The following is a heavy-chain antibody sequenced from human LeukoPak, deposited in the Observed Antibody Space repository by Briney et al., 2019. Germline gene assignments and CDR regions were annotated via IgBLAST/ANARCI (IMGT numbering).Heavy chain of an antibody. D-gene: IGHD3-10*01. CDR1: GFTFDDYA. V-gene: IGHV3-9*01. Sequence: GGSLRLSCAASGFTFDDYAMHWVRQAPGKGLEWVSGISWNSGSIGYADSVKGRFTISRDNAKNSLYLQMNSLRAKDTALYYCAKDHGYGSGSQGYGMDVWGQGTTVTVSS. CDR2: ISWNSGSI. CDR3: AKDHGYGSGSQGYGMDV. J-gene: IGHJ6*02.